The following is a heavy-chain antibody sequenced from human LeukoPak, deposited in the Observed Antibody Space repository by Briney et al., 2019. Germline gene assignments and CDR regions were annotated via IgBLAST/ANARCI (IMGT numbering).Heavy chain of an antibody. V-gene: IGHV1-18*01. CDR2: ISAYNGNT. CDR3: AKDRWRPATAIFDY. CDR1: GYTFTSYG. J-gene: IGHJ4*02. Sequence: GASVKVSCKASGYTFTSYGISWVRQAPGQGLEWMGWISAYNGNTNYAQKLQGRVTMTTDTSTSTAYMELRSLRSDDTAVYYCAKDRWRPATAIFDYWGQGTLVTVSS. D-gene: IGHD2-2*01.